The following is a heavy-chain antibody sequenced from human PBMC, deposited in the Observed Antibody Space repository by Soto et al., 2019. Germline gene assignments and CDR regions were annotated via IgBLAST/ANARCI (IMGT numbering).Heavy chain of an antibody. V-gene: IGHV1-2*04. Sequence: ASVKVSCKASGYTFTVYYMHWVLQAPGQGLEWMGWINPNSGGTNYAQKFQGWVTMTRDTSISTAYMELSRLRSDDTAVYYCATRYDILTGPDYYGMDVWGQGTTVTVSS. CDR1: GYTFTVYY. J-gene: IGHJ6*02. D-gene: IGHD3-9*01. CDR3: ATRYDILTGPDYYGMDV. CDR2: INPNSGGT.